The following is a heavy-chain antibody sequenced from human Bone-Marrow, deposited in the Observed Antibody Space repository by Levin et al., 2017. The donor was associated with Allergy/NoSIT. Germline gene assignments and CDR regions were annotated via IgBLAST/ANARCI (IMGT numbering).Heavy chain of an antibody. J-gene: IGHJ4*02. D-gene: IGHD2-21*01. CDR2: IKQDGSEK. CDR3: ARDGGGGSYY. V-gene: IGHV3-7*01. Sequence: GGSLRLSCAASGFTFSSNWMSWVRQAPGKGLEWVANIKQDGSEKYYVDSVKGRFTISRDNAKNSLYLQMNSLRAEDTAVYYCARDGGGGSYYWGQGTLVTVSS. CDR1: GFTFSSNW.